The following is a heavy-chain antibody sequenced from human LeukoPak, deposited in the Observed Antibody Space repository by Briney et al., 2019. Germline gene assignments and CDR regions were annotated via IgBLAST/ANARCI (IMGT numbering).Heavy chain of an antibody. J-gene: IGHJ4*02. D-gene: IGHD1-26*01. CDR1: GGSISSYY. CDR3: ARLRVGATAAFDY. V-gene: IGHV4-59*08. CDR2: IYYSGCS. Sequence: SEALSLTCTVSGGSISSYYWSRIRQPPGKGLGWIGYIYYSGCSNYSPSLKSRVTISVDTSKNQFSLKLSSVTAADTAVYYCARLRVGATAAFDYWGQGTLVT.